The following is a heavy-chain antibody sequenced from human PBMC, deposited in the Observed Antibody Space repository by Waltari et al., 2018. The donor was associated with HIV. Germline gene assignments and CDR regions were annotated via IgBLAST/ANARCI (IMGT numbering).Heavy chain of an antibody. CDR2: LYSGGST. CDR1: GSTVGSPY. Sequence: EVQLVESGGGLVQPGGSLRLSCVASGSTVGSPYMSWVSQAPGKGLEWVSVLYSGGSTYYADSVKGRFTISRDDSKNTLYLQMNSLRPEDTAVYYCAREVGVQHWGQGTLVTVSS. D-gene: IGHD1-26*01. J-gene: IGHJ1*01. CDR3: AREVGVQH. V-gene: IGHV3-66*02.